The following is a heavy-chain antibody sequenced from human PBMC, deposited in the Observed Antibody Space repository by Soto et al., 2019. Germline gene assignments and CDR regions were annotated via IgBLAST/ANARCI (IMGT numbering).Heavy chain of an antibody. J-gene: IGHJ4*01. D-gene: IGHD2-15*01. CDR1: VVTFINFA. Sequence: GWSLRLYCSYSVVTFINFAMNWVRQAPGKGLEYVSGITSDGDRTWHADSVKDRFTISRDNSKNTLYLQMSSLRVEDTAIYYCVKGNQLLRYYFEFWGPGTLVTVSS. CDR3: VKGNQLLRYYFEF. V-gene: IGHV3-64D*06. CDR2: ITSDGDRT.